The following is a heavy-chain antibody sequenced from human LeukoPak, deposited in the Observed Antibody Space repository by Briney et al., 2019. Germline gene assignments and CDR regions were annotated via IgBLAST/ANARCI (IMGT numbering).Heavy chain of an antibody. Sequence: SETLSLTCTVSGGSISSGDYYWSWIRQPPGKGLEWIGSIYYSGSTYYNPSLKSRVTISVDTSKNQFSLKLSSVTAADTAVYYCARLTAMAGEFDYWGQGTLVTVSS. CDR2: IYYSGST. CDR1: GGSISSGDYY. D-gene: IGHD5-18*01. V-gene: IGHV4-39*01. CDR3: ARLTAMAGEFDY. J-gene: IGHJ4*02.